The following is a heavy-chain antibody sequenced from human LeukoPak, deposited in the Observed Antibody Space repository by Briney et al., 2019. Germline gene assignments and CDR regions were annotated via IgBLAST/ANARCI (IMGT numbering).Heavy chain of an antibody. D-gene: IGHD6-19*01. CDR3: ATTEVAVAEGLNYYYYGMDV. CDR1: GYSFTSYW. V-gene: IGHV5-51*01. J-gene: IGHJ6*02. CDR2: IYPGDSDT. Sequence: GESLKIFCKGFGYSFTSYWIGWVRQMPGKGLEGMGSIYPGDSDTRYSPSFQGQVPISADNSISTAYPQWSSLKASDTAMYYCATTEVAVAEGLNYYYYGMDVWGQGTTVTVSS.